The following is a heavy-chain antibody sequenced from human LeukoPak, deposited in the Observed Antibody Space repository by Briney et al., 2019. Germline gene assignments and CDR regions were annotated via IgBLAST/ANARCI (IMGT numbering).Heavy chain of an antibody. V-gene: IGHV3-30*04. CDR1: GFTFSSYA. J-gene: IGHJ4*02. D-gene: IGHD3-9*01. CDR3: ARDLPGYMDY. Sequence: TGGSLRLSCAASGFTFSSYAMHWVRQAPGKGLEWVAVISYDGSNKYYADSVKGRFTISRDNSKNTLYPQMNSLRAEDTAVYYCARDLPGYMDYWGQGTLVTVSS. CDR2: ISYDGSNK.